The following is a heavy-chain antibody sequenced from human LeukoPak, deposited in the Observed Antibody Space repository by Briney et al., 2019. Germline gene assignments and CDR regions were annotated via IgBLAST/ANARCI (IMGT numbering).Heavy chain of an antibody. V-gene: IGHV1-8*01. Sequence: EASVKVSCKASGYTFTSFDINWVRQATGQGLEWMGWMNPNSGDTGYAQKFQGRVTMTRNTSISTAYMELSSLRSGDTAVFYCARGVPRYCRSPGRATTDICGVYWGQGTLVTASS. D-gene: IGHD2-2*01. CDR1: GYTFTSFD. J-gene: IGHJ4*02. CDR2: MNPNSGDT. CDR3: ARGVPRYCRSPGRATTDICGVY.